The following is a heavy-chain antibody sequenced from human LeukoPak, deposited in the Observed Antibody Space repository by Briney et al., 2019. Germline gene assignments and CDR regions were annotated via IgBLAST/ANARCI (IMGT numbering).Heavy chain of an antibody. Sequence: SETLSLTCTVSGGSITSYYWSWIRQPPGKGLEWIGSIYYSGSTYYNPSLKSRVTISVDTSKNQFSLKLSSVTAADTAVYYCARVYSSSSWVFDPWGQGTLVTVSS. D-gene: IGHD6-6*01. J-gene: IGHJ5*02. V-gene: IGHV4-59*01. CDR1: GGSITSYY. CDR2: IYYSGST. CDR3: ARVYSSSSWVFDP.